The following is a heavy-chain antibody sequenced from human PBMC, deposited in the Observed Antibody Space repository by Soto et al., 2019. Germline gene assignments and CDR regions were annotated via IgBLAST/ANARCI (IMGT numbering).Heavy chain of an antibody. J-gene: IGHJ5*02. CDR2: IYYSGST. CDR3: ALGGDIVVVPAAKGFDP. Sequence: SENLSLTCTVSGGSISSYYWSWIRQPPGKGLEWIGYIYYSGSTNYNPSLKSRVTISVDTSKNQFSLKLSSVTAADTAVYYCALGGDIVVVPAAKGFDPWGQGTLVTVSS. CDR1: GGSISSYY. V-gene: IGHV4-59*08. D-gene: IGHD2-2*01.